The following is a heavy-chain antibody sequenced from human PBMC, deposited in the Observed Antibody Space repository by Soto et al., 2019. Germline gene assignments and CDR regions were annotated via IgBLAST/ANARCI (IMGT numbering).Heavy chain of an antibody. Sequence: SVKVSCKASGYRFTTFYIHWVRQAPVQGLEWMGRMNLDTGGTTYAQKFQGRVTMTRDTSISTAYMEVTNLKSDDTAIYYCARDGNFAFRGYSFGFDFWGQGTLVTVSS. CDR3: ARDGNFAFRGYSFGFDF. CDR2: MNLDTGGT. J-gene: IGHJ4*02. D-gene: IGHD5-18*01. CDR1: GYRFTTFY. V-gene: IGHV1-2*06.